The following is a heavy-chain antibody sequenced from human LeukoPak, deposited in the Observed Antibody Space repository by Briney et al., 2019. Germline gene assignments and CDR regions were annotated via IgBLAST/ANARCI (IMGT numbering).Heavy chain of an antibody. Sequence: ASVKVSFKASGYTFTNYGINWARQAPGQGLEWMGWISGYNDNPNYAQKFQGRVTMTADTSTSTAYMDLRSLTSDDTAVYYCAGDGTTTDDYWGQGTLVTVSS. V-gene: IGHV1-18*01. CDR2: ISGYNDNP. D-gene: IGHD1-26*01. J-gene: IGHJ4*02. CDR1: GYTFTNYG. CDR3: AGDGTTTDDY.